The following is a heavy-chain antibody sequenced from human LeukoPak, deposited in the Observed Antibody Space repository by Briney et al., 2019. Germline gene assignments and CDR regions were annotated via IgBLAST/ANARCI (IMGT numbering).Heavy chain of an antibody. CDR2: IGYDGSHE. J-gene: IGHJ4*02. Sequence: PGGSLRLSCAASGLSLSSFGMHWVRQAPGKGLEWVAGIGYDGSHESEAESVKGRFTISRDNSRNTVYLQMNSLRDDDTAVYYCARGSRELDYWGQGTLVTVSS. CDR3: ARGSRELDY. CDR1: GLSLSSFG. V-gene: IGHV3-33*01. D-gene: IGHD5-24*01.